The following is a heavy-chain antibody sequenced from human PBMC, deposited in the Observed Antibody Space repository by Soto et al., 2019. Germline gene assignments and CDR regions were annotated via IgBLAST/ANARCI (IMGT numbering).Heavy chain of an antibody. Sequence: EVQLLESRGGMVQPGGSLRLSCAASGFTFSSYAMSWVRQAPGKGLEWVSAISGSGGSTYYADSVKGRFTISRDNSKNTLYLQINSLRAEDTAVYYCAKDRQGADDYWGQGTLVTVSS. V-gene: IGHV3-23*01. CDR2: ISGSGGST. CDR1: GFTFSSYA. J-gene: IGHJ4*02. D-gene: IGHD1-26*01. CDR3: AKDRQGADDY.